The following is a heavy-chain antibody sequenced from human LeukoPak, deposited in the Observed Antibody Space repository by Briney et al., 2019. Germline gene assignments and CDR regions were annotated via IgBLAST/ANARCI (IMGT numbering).Heavy chain of an antibody. D-gene: IGHD2-2*02. CDR1: GFTFSSYA. J-gene: IGHJ4*02. Sequence: GGSLRLSCAASGFTFSSYAMSWVRQAPGRGLEWVSTISGSGDSTYYADSVKGRFTISRDNSKNALYLQMNSLRPEDTAVYYCPKGCASTSCYTSEYWGQGTLVTVSS. CDR2: ISGSGDST. CDR3: PKGCASTSCYTSEY. V-gene: IGHV3-23*01.